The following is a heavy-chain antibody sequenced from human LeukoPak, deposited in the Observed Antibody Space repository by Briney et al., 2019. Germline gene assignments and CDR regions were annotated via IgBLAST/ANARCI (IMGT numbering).Heavy chain of an antibody. CDR2: IRYDGSNK. V-gene: IGHV3-30*02. J-gene: IGHJ4*02. CDR3: AKDQHRSPQCDYFDY. Sequence: GGSLRLSCAASGFTFSSYGMHWVRQAPGKGLEWVAFIRYDGSNKYYADSVKGRFTISRDNSKNTLYLQMNSLRAEDTAVYYCAKDQHRSPQCDYFDYWGQGTLVTVSS. CDR1: GFTFSSYG. D-gene: IGHD1-14*01.